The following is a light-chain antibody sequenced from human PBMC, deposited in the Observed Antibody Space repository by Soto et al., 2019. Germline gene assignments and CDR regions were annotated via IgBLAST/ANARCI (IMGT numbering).Light chain of an antibody. CDR3: RSYTPRNTRQIV. Sequence: QSVLTQPASVSGSPGQSITISCTGTSSDVGGYNYVSWYQHHPGKAPKLMIYDVSNRPSGVSIRFSGSKSGNTASLTISGLQPEAEADYYCRSYTPRNTRQIVLGTGTKVTVL. CDR2: DVS. J-gene: IGLJ1*01. CDR1: SSDVGGYNY. V-gene: IGLV2-14*03.